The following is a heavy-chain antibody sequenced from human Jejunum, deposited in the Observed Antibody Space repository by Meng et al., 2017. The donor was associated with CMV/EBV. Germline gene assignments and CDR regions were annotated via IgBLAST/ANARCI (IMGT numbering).Heavy chain of an antibody. CDR1: GYNFNIDW. CDR2: IFPGDSDA. D-gene: IGHD5-12*01. V-gene: IGHV5-51*01. Sequence: GYNFNIDWIGWVRQMPGKGLEWMAIIFPGDSDAKYSPSLQGHVTISVDKSISTAYLQWSSLEASDTAMYYCARAGDYSGYSAVDYWGQGTLVTVSS. J-gene: IGHJ4*02. CDR3: ARAGDYSGYSAVDY.